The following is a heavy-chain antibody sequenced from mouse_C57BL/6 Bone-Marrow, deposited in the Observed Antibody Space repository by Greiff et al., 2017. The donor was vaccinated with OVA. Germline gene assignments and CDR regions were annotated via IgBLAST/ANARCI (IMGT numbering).Heavy chain of an antibody. CDR2: IYPGDGDT. V-gene: IGHV1-80*01. CDR1: GYAFSSYW. CDR3: ARGKLWGSYSNFAWFAY. D-gene: IGHD2-5*01. Sequence: QVQLQQSGAELVKPGASVKISCKASGYAFSSYWMNWVKQRPGKGLEWIGQIYPGDGDTNYNGKFKGKATLTADKSSSTAYMQLSSLTSEDSAVYFCARGKLWGSYSNFAWFAYWGQGTLVTVSA. J-gene: IGHJ3*01.